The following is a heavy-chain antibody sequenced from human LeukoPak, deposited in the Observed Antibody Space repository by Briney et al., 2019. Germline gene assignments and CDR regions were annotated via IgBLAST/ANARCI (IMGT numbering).Heavy chain of an antibody. CDR3: XXXXYSFGHDFDY. CDR2: IKGDGSST. CDR1: GFTFSSYW. Sequence: GGSLRLSCAASGFTFSSYWMHWVRHTPGKGLVWVSRIKGDGSSTSYADSVKGRFTISRDNAKNTLYLQMNSLRAEDTAVYYCXXXXYSFGHDFDYWGQGTLVTVSS. V-gene: IGHV3-74*01. J-gene: IGHJ4*02. D-gene: IGHD5-18*01.